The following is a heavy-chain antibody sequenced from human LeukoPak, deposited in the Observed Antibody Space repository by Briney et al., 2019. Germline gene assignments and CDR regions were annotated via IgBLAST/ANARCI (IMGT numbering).Heavy chain of an antibody. D-gene: IGHD3-9*01. CDR3: TREKRYFDWFQADY. CDR1: GFTFSSYA. Sequence: GGSLRLSCAASGFTFSSYAMSWVRQAPGKGLEWVGFIRNKAYGGTAEYAASVKGRFTISRDDSKTIAYLQMNSLKTEDTPVYYCTREKRYFDWFQADYWGQGTLVTVSS. J-gene: IGHJ4*02. V-gene: IGHV3-49*04. CDR2: IRNKAYGGTA.